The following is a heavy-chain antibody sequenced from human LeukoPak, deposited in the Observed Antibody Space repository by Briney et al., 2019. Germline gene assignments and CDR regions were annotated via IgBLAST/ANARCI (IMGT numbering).Heavy chain of an antibody. Sequence: GGSLRLSCAASGFTFSDYCMSWIRQAPGKGLEWVSFISSSGSTMYYADSVKGRFTISRDNAKNSLYLQMNSLRAGDTAVYYCARSSGWYGYYYYGMDVWGKGTTVTVSS. CDR2: ISSSGSTM. CDR3: ARSSGWYGYYYYGMDV. V-gene: IGHV3-11*04. J-gene: IGHJ6*04. CDR1: GFTFSDYC. D-gene: IGHD6-19*01.